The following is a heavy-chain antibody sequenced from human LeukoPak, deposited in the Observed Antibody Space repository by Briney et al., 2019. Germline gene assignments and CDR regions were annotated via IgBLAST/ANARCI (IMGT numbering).Heavy chain of an antibody. CDR1: GASITSSNYY. CDR3: ARGVVIAPQTFDY. Sequence: SETLSLTCAVSGASITSSNYYWGWVRQSPGKGLEWIGNIYSSGNTYYNASLKSRVTMYIDTSKNQFFLKLSSVTAADTAVYYCARGVVIAPQTFDYWGQGTLVTVSS. CDR2: IYSSGNT. V-gene: IGHV4-39*07. D-gene: IGHD2-21*01. J-gene: IGHJ4*02.